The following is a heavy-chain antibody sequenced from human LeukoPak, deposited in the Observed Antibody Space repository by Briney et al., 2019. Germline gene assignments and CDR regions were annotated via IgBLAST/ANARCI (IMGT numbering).Heavy chain of an antibody. D-gene: IGHD5-24*01. V-gene: IGHV3-30*02. CDR2: IRNDGSDK. CDR3: AKVWGSRMATFPPSFDY. CDR1: GFIFSTYG. Sequence: GGSLRLSCAASGFIFSTYGMHWVRQAPGKGLEWVAFIRNDGSDKYYAVSVKGRFTISRDNSKNTLYLQMNSLRAEDTAVYYCAKVWGSRMATFPPSFDYWGQGTLVTVSS. J-gene: IGHJ4*02.